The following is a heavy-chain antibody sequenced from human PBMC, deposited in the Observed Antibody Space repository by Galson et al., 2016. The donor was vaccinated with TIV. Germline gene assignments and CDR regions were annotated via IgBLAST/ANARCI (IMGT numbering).Heavy chain of an antibody. D-gene: IGHD5-24*01. CDR2: ILSSGST. Sequence: TLSLTCSVSGGSISFGGYFWTWVRQHPGKGLEWIGFILSSGSTYYNPSLKSRLTISLDASKNQFALKLNSLTPAGTAFYCAREARRDGYPGDFDSWGQGTLVTVAS. J-gene: IGHJ4*02. V-gene: IGHV4-31*03. CDR1: GGSISFGGYF. CDR3: AREARRDGYPGDFDS.